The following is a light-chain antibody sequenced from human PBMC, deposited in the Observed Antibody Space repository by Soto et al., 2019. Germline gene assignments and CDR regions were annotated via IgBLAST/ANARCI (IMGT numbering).Light chain of an antibody. J-gene: IGKJ4*01. Sequence: EIVLTQSPGTLSLSPGERATLSCRASQSVSSSYLAWYQQKLGQAPRLLIDGASSRATGIPDRFSGSGSGADFTLTISRLEPEDFAVYYCQQYGSSPLTFGGGTKVEIK. CDR1: QSVSSSY. CDR2: GAS. V-gene: IGKV3-20*01. CDR3: QQYGSSPLT.